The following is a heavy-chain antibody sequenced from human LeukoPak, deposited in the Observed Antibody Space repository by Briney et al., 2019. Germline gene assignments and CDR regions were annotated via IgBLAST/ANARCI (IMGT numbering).Heavy chain of an antibody. CDR1: GASISSWY. Sequence: PSDTLSLTCTVSGASISSWYWSWIRQPPGKELEWIGNIHGSGNTNYNPSLKSRLSMSLDTSRNQFSLNLTSVTAADTATYYCARETMLAGFASGLGFNYWGQGILVIVSS. V-gene: IGHV4-59*01. J-gene: IGHJ4*02. CDR2: IHGSGNT. CDR3: ARETMLAGFASGLGFNY. D-gene: IGHD6-19*01.